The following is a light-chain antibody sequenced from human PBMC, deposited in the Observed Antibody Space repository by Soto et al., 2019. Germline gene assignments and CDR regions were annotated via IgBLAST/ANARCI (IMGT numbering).Light chain of an antibody. CDR2: GVS. CDR1: SSDVGGYNY. Sequence: LAQPRSVSGSPGQSVTISCTGTSSDVGGYNYVSWYQLHPGKAPKLIIYGVSKRPSGVPDRFSGSKSGNTASLTISGLQAEDEAGYYCCSYAGIYPYVFGTGTKVTVL. V-gene: IGLV2-11*01. J-gene: IGLJ1*01. CDR3: CSYAGIYPYV.